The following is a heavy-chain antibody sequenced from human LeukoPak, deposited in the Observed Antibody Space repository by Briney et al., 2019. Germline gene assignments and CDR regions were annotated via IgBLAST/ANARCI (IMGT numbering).Heavy chain of an antibody. CDR3: ARSSSDGPYYFDY. V-gene: IGHV4-59*01. CDR1: GGSISSYY. J-gene: IGHJ4*02. D-gene: IGHD6-13*01. Sequence: PSETLSLTCTVSGGSISSYYWSGIRQPPGKGLEWIGYIYYSGSTNYNPSLKSRVTISVDTSKNQFSLKLSSVTAADTAVYYCARSSSDGPYYFDYWGQGTLVTVSS. CDR2: IYYSGST.